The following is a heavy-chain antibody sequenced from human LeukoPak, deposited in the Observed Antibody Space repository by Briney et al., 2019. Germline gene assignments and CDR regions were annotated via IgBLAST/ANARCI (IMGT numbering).Heavy chain of an antibody. J-gene: IGHJ3*02. D-gene: IGHD3-9*01. CDR3: ARAKLRYFDWLPRHDAFDI. CDR1: GGSFSGYY. V-gene: IGHV4-34*01. Sequence: PSETLSLTCAVYGGSFSGYYWSWIRQPPGKGLEWIGEINHSGSTNYNPSLKSRVTMSVDTSKNQFSLKLSSVTAADTAVYYCARAKLRYFDWLPRHDAFDIWGQGTMVTVSS. CDR2: INHSGST.